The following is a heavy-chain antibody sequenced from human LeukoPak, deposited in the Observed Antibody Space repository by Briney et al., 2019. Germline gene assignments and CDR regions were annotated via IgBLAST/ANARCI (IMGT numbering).Heavy chain of an antibody. CDR1: SYSISSGYY. Sequence: SETLPLTCAVSSYSISSGYYWGWIRQPPGKGLEWIGSIYHSGSTYYNPSLKGRVTISVDTSKNQFSLKLSSVTAADTAVYYCASLYDYVWGSYRYTYRVDYWGQGTLVTVSS. J-gene: IGHJ4*02. D-gene: IGHD3-16*02. V-gene: IGHV4-38-2*01. CDR2: IYHSGST. CDR3: ASLYDYVWGSYRYTYRVDY.